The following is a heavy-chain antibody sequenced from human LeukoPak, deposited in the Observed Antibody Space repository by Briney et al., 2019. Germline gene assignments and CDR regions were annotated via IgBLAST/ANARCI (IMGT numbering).Heavy chain of an antibody. Sequence: GGSLGLSCAASGFTFSTNAMTWVRQAPGKGLEWVSAISGRTSSTYYADSVKGRFTISRDNSKNTLYLQMDTLRAEDTAVYYCAKCGSSGCHLIDYWGLGTLVTVSS. D-gene: IGHD5-12*01. CDR3: AKCGSSGCHLIDY. J-gene: IGHJ4*02. CDR2: ISGRTSST. V-gene: IGHV3-23*01. CDR1: GFTFSTNA.